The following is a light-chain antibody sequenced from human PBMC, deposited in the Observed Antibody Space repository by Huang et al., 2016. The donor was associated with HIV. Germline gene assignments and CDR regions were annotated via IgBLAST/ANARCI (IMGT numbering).Light chain of an antibody. CDR3: HQSSSFPLT. J-gene: IGKJ4*01. CDR1: QSIDSS. CDR2: DAA. Sequence: EIVLTQSPDFQSVTPKEKVAITCRASQSIDSSLHWYQQKPDQSPKILIKDAAQSMSGVPSRFSGSGSGTDFTLTINSLKTEDAATYYCHQSSSFPLTFGGGTKVEIK. V-gene: IGKV6-21*02.